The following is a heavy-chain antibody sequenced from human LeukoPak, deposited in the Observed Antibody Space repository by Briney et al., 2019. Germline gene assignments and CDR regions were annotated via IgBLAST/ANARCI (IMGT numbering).Heavy chain of an antibody. J-gene: IGHJ4*02. CDR3: AKGGDDFDY. CDR1: GFTFSSYG. Sequence: GGCLRLSCAASGFTFSSYGMSWVRQAPGKGLEWVSGIVGSGGRTYYADSVKGRFTISRDNYKNTLYLQMNSLRAEDTAVYYCAKGGDDFDYWGQGTLVTVSS. V-gene: IGHV3-23*01. CDR2: IVGSGGRT. D-gene: IGHD3-10*01.